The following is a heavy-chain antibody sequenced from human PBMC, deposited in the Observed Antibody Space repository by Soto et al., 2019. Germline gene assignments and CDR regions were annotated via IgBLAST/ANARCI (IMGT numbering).Heavy chain of an antibody. Sequence: PGGSLRLSCSASGFTFSIYALHWVRQAPGKGLEYVSSISTNGGSTHYADSVKGRFTISRDNSKNTQYLQMSSLRADDTAVYYCVKGEYYFDGRGYSPFDTRAQEAVLPVSS. CDR1: GFTFSIYA. D-gene: IGHD3-22*01. CDR3: VKGEYYFDGRGYSPFDT. J-gene: IGHJ4*02. V-gene: IGHV3-64D*06. CDR2: ISTNGGST.